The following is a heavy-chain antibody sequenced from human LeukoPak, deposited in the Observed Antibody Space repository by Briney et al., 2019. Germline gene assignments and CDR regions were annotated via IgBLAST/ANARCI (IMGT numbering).Heavy chain of an antibody. D-gene: IGHD3-22*01. CDR3: ARDRYNWNDEGTYYYDSSGYSHFDY. Sequence: ASVKVSCKASGGTFSSYAISWVRQAPGQGLEWMGRIIPILGIANYAQKFQGRVTITEDKSTSTAYMELSSLRSEDTAVYYCARDRYNWNDEGTYYYDSSGYSHFDYWGQGTLVTVSS. CDR2: IIPILGIA. J-gene: IGHJ4*02. V-gene: IGHV1-69*04. CDR1: GGTFSSYA.